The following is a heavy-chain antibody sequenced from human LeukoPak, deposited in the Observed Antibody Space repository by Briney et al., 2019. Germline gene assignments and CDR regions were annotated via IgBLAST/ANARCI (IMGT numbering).Heavy chain of an antibody. J-gene: IGHJ3*02. Sequence: SETLSLTCTVSGGSIRSYFWSWLRQPPGKGLEWIGYIWDTEITDYNPSLKSRVTISLDTSKNHFSLKLRSVTAADTALYFCARGLVLATDDAFEIWGRGALVTVSS. D-gene: IGHD5-12*01. V-gene: IGHV4-59*01. CDR1: GGSIRSYF. CDR3: ARGLVLATDDAFEI. CDR2: IWDTEIT.